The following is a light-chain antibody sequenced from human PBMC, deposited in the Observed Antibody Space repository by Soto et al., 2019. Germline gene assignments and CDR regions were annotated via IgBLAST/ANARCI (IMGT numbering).Light chain of an antibody. V-gene: IGLV2-14*01. CDR1: SSDDGSYNY. J-gene: IGLJ1*01. Sequence: QSVRTQPASVSRNALQSIPISCTGTSSDDGSYNYVSWYQQCPGKAPKLMIYHVSKRPSGVSNRFSGSKSGNTASLTISGLQAEDEADYYCSSYTNSVTLGCVFGTGTKVTVL. CDR3: SSYTNSVTLGCV. CDR2: HVS.